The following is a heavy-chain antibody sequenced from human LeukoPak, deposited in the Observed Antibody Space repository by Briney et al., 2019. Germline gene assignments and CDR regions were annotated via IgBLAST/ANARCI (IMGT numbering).Heavy chain of an antibody. J-gene: IGHJ2*01. D-gene: IGHD6-19*01. CDR2: MNPNSGNT. Sequence: ASVKVSCKASGYTFTSYDINWVRQATGQGLEWMGWMNPNSGNTGYAQKFQGRVTMTRNTSISTAYMELSSLRSEDAAVYYCARGVSGWPYWYFDLWGRGTLVTVSS. CDR1: GYTFTSYD. V-gene: IGHV1-8*01. CDR3: ARGVSGWPYWYFDL.